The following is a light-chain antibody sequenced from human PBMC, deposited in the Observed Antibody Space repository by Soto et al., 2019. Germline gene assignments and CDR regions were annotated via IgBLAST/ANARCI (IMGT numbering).Light chain of an antibody. J-gene: IGLJ2*01. CDR1: SGDVGSYNR. V-gene: IGLV2-18*02. CDR3: SSYTSSSAWV. CDR2: EVS. Sequence: QSALTRPPSLSGSPGQSVTISCTGTSGDVGSYNRVSWYQQPPGTAPKLMIYEVSNRPSGVPDRFSGSKSGNTASLTISGLQAEDEADYYCSSYTSSSAWVFGGGTKLTVL.